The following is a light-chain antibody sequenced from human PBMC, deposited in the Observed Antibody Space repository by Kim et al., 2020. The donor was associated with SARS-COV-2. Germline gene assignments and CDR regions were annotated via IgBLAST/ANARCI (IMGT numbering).Light chain of an antibody. J-gene: IGLJ2*01. CDR2: DND. Sequence: NFMLTQPHSVSESPDWTITISCTRSGGSIASSSVHWYQQRPGSVPTTVIYDNDQRPSEVPDRFSGSVSVSSNTASLIISGLRAEDEADYYCQSYDDNNRVFGGGTQLTVL. V-gene: IGLV6-57*04. CDR1: GGSIASSS. CDR3: QSYDDNNRV.